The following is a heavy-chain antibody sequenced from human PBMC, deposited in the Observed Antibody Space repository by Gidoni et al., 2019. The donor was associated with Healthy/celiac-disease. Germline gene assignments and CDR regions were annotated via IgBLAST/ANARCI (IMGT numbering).Heavy chain of an antibody. CDR2: ISYDGSNK. D-gene: IGHD6-6*01. CDR3: ARDPDSSSSGLFDY. CDR1: GFTFSSYA. J-gene: IGHJ4*02. Sequence: QVQLVESGGGVVQPGRSLRLSCAASGFTFSSYAMHWVRQAPGKGLEWVAVISYDGSNKYYADTVKGRFTISRDNSKNTLYLQMNSLRAEDTAVYYCARDPDSSSSGLFDYWGQGTLVTVSS. V-gene: IGHV3-30-3*01.